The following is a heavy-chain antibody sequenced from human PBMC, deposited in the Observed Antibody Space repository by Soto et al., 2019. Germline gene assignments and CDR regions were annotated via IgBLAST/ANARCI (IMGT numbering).Heavy chain of an antibody. CDR2: ISGSGGST. V-gene: IGHV3-23*01. CDR3: AKVHLAVAGIVDY. J-gene: IGHJ4*02. D-gene: IGHD6-19*01. CDR1: VFTFISYA. Sequence: GWSLRLSCASSVFTFISYAMSWVRQAPGKGLEWVSAISGSGGSTYYADSVKGRFTISRDNSKNTLYLQMNSLRAEDAAVYYCAKVHLAVAGIVDYWGQGTLVTVSS.